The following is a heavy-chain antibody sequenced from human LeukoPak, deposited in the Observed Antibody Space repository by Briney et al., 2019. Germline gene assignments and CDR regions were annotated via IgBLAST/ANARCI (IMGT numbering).Heavy chain of an antibody. CDR1: GYTFTSYY. D-gene: IGHD4-17*01. CDR3: ARDYGDFVSGFDY. J-gene: IGHJ4*02. Sequence: ASVKVSCKASGYTFTSYYMHWVRQAPGQGLEWMGIINPGGGTTSYSQKFQGRVTMTRDTSTTTFYMELSSLRPEDTAVFYCARDYGDFVSGFDYWGQGTLVTVSS. CDR2: INPGGGTT. V-gene: IGHV1-46*01.